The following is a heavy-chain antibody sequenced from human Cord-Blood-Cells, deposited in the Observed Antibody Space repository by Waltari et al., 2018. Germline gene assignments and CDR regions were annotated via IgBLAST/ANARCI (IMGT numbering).Heavy chain of an antibody. V-gene: IGHV1-69*06. CDR3: ARARYCTGGVCSNWYFDL. CDR1: GGTFSSYA. CDR2: IIPIFGTA. D-gene: IGHD2-8*02. Sequence: QVQLVQSGAAVKKPGSSVKVSCKASGGTFSSYAISWVRQAPGQGLEWMGGIIPIFGTANYAQKFQGRVTITADKSTSTAYMELSSLRSEDTAVYYCARARYCTGGVCSNWYFDLWGRGTLVTVSS. J-gene: IGHJ2*01.